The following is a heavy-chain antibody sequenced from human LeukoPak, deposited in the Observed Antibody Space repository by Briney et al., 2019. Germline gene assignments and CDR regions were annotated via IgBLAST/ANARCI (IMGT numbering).Heavy chain of an antibody. J-gene: IGHJ6*03. V-gene: IGHV1-8*03. Sequence: ASVKVSCKASGYTFTSYDINWVRQATGQGLEWMGWMNPNSGNTGYAQKFQGRVTITRNTSTSTAYMELSSLRSEDTAVYYCARGPITIFWSYYYYMDVWGKGTTVTVSS. CDR1: GYTFTSYD. CDR2: MNPNSGNT. CDR3: ARGPITIFWSYYYYMDV. D-gene: IGHD3-9*01.